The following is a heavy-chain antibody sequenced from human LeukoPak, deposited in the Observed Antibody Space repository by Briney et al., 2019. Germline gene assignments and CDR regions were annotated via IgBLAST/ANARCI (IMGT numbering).Heavy chain of an antibody. V-gene: IGHV4-59*01. J-gene: IGHJ5*02. CDR3: ARVGGVAITDWFDP. CDR2: IYYSGST. Sequence: ASETLSLTCTVSGGSISSYYWSWIRQPPGKGLEWIGYIYYSGSTNYNPSLKSRVTISVDTSKNQFSLKLSSVTAADTAVYYCARVGGVAITDWFDPWGQGTLVTVSS. D-gene: IGHD1-20*01. CDR1: GGSISSYY.